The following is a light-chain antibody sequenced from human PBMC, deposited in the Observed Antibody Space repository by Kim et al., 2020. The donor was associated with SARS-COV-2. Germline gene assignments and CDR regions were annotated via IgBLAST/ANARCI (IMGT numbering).Light chain of an antibody. CDR3: CSYAGSTTYV. CDR2: EVS. CDR1: SSDVGSYNL. V-gene: IGLV2-23*02. Sequence: QSALTQPASVSASPGQSITISCTGTSSDVGSYNLVSWYLHNPGKAPKLIIYEVSKRPSGVSNRFSGSKSGNTASLTISGLQAEDEADYSCCSYAGSTTYVFVTGTKVTVL. J-gene: IGLJ1*01.